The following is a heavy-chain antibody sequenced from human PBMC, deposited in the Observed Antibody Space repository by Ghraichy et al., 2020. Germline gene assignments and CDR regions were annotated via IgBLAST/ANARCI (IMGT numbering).Heavy chain of an antibody. CDR1: GGTFSSYA. D-gene: IGHD2-2*01. V-gene: IGHV1-69*06. Sequence: SVKVSCKASGGTFSSYAISWVRQAPGQGLEWMGGIIPIFGTANYAQKFQGRVTITADKSTSTAYMELSSLRSEDMAVYYCARGYCSSTSCLREGFDPWGQGTLVTVSS. CDR3: ARGYCSSTSCLREGFDP. J-gene: IGHJ5*02. CDR2: IIPIFGTA.